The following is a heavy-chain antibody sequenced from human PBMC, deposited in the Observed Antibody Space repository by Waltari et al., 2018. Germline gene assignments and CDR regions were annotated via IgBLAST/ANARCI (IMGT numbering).Heavy chain of an antibody. D-gene: IGHD3-16*01. CDR1: YWSISTRSYY. CDR3: ARVLIRTSGLNFDS. Sequence: QQESGPSLGKPSETLSLTCTVSYWSISTRSYYWGWIRLAPGKGLEWIGHIYYSGSSYHNPSLKSRITMSVDSSKNQFSLTLSSVTAADTAVYYCARVLIRTSGLNFDSWGQGSLVTVSS. J-gene: IGHJ4*02. V-gene: IGHV4-39*07. CDR2: IYYSGSS.